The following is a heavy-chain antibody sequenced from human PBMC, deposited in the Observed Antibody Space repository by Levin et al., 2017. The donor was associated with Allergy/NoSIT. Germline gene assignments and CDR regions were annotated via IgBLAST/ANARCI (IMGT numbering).Heavy chain of an antibody. CDR1: GFTFSSYA. Sequence: GESLKISCAASGFTFSSYAMHWVRQAPGKGLEWVAVISYDGSNKYYADSVKGRFTISRDNSKNTLYLQMNSLRAEDTAVYYCARGGTVTQNEYFDYWGQGTLVTVSS. V-gene: IGHV3-30-3*01. J-gene: IGHJ4*02. CDR3: ARGGTVTQNEYFDY. CDR2: ISYDGSNK. D-gene: IGHD4-17*01.